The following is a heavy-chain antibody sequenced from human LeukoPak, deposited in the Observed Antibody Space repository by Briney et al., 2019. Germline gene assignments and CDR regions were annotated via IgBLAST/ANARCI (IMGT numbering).Heavy chain of an antibody. V-gene: IGHV1-2*02. D-gene: IGHD5-18*01. J-gene: IGHJ3*02. Sequence: ASVKVSCKASGYIFTGHFMHWVRLAPGQGLEWMGWINPNSGATNYAQKFQGRVTMTRDTSISTAYMELSWLRSDDTAVYYCARDCDTDMLTDAFDIWGQGTMVTVSS. CDR3: ARDCDTDMLTDAFDI. CDR2: INPNSGAT. CDR1: GYIFTGHF.